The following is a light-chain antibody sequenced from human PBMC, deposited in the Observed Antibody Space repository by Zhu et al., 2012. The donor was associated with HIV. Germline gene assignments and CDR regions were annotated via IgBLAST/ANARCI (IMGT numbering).Light chain of an antibody. V-gene: IGKV3-11*01. CDR1: QSVSSY. CDR3: QERSNWPPT. CDR2: HAS. Sequence: ENVLTQSPATLSLSPGERVTLSCRASQSVSSYLAWYQQKPGQAPRLLIYHASNRATGIPARFSGSGSGTGFTLTISSVEPEDSAVYYCQERSNWPPTFGQGTKVEIK. J-gene: IGKJ1*01.